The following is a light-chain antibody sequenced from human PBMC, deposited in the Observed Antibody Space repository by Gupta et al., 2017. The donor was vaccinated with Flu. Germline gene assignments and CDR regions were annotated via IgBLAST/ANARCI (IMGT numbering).Light chain of an antibody. CDR3: QQYNNWAQT. V-gene: IGKV3-15*01. CDR1: QSVSSN. CDR2: GAS. Sequence: EIVMTQSPATLSVSPGERATLSCRASQSVSSNLAWYQQKPGQAPRLLIYGASTRATGIPARFSRSGSGTEFTLTISSLHSEDFAVYYCQQYNNWAQTFGQGTNVEIK. J-gene: IGKJ1*01.